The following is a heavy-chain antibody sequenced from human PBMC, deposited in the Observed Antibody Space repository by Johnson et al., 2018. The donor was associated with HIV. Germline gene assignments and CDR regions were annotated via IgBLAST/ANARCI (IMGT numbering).Heavy chain of an antibody. D-gene: IGHD3-22*01. CDR2: ISYDGSNK. CDR1: GFSFSIYA. Sequence: QVQLVESGGGVVQPGRSLRLSCAASGFSFSIYAMHWVRQAPGKGLEWVAVISYDGSNKYYADSVKGRFTISRDNSKNTLYLQMNSLRAEDTAVYYCASGGGLYESRWYGGGTVWGQGTMVTVSS. J-gene: IGHJ3*01. CDR3: ASGGGLYESRWYGGGTV. V-gene: IGHV3-30-3*01.